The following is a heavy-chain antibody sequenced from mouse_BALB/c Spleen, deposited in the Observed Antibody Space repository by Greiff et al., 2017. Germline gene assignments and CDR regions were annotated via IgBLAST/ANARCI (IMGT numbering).Heavy chain of an antibody. D-gene: IGHD2-3*01. V-gene: IGHV1-80*01. J-gene: IGHJ4*01. CDR1: GYAFSSYW. CDR3: ARRRDGYYAMDY. CDR2: IYPGDGDT. Sequence: QVQLKQSGAELVRPGSSVKISCKASGYAFSSYWMNWVKQRPGQGLEWIGQIYPGDGDTNYNGKFKGKATLTADKSSSTAYMQLSSLTSEDSAVYFCARRRDGYYAMDYWGQGTSVTVSS.